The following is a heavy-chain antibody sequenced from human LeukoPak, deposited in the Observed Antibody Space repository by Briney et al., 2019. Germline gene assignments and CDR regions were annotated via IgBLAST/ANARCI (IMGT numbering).Heavy chain of an antibody. J-gene: IGHJ4*02. CDR3: ATLERGYAVAVDY. CDR2: ISYDGSNK. V-gene: IGHV3-30*03. Sequence: PGGSLRLSCAASGVTFSSYGVHWGREAPGQGLEWGAVISYDGSNKYYADSVKGRFTISRDNSKNTLYLQMNSLRAEDTAVYYCATLERGYAVAVDYWGQGTLVTVSS. CDR1: GVTFSSYG. D-gene: IGHD6-19*01.